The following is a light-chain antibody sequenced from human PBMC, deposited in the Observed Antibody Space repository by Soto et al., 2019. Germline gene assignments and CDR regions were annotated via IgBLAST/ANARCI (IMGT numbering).Light chain of an antibody. CDR2: KAS. CDR3: QQYNSYPWT. J-gene: IGKJ1*01. V-gene: IGKV1-5*03. Sequence: DIQMTQSPSTLSASVGDRVTITCRASQSISSWLAWYQQKPGKAPKHLIYKASSVESGVTSRFSGSGSGTEFTLTISSLQPDDFATYYCQQYNSYPWTFGQGTKVEIK. CDR1: QSISSW.